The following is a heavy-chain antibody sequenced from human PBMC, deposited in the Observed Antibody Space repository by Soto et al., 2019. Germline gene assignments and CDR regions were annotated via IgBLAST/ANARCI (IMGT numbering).Heavy chain of an antibody. Sequence: GSLRLSCAASGFTFSSYSMNWVRQAPGKGLEWVSYISSSSSTIYYADSVKGRFTISRDNSKNSLYLQMNSLRDEDTAVYYCAREPGYSYGYYYWGQGTLVTVSS. CDR1: GFTFSSYS. CDR3: AREPGYSYGYYY. D-gene: IGHD5-18*01. V-gene: IGHV3-48*02. J-gene: IGHJ4*02. CDR2: ISSSSSTI.